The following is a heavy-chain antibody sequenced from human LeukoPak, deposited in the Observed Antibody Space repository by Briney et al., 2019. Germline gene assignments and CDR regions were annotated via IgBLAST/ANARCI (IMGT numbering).Heavy chain of an antibody. V-gene: IGHV4-59*01. Sequence: SETLSLTCTVSGGSISSYYWSWIRQPPGKGLEWIGYIYYSGSTNYYPSLKSRVTISVDTSKNQFSLELGSVTAADTAVYYCARDLSWREGAFDIWGQGSMVTVSS. CDR3: ARDLSWREGAFDI. CDR1: GGSISSYY. CDR2: IYYSGST. J-gene: IGHJ3*02. D-gene: IGHD3-16*01.